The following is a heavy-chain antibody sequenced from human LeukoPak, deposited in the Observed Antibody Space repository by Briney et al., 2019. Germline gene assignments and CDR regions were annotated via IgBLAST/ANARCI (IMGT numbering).Heavy chain of an antibody. CDR1: GFAFSSYE. D-gene: IGHD3-22*01. J-gene: IGHJ4*02. V-gene: IGHV3-48*03. CDR2: IRSSGSTI. CDR3: ARGVNYYDSSGYLY. Sequence: PGGSLRLSCAASGFAFSSYEMIWVRQAPGKGLEWVSYIRSSGSTIYYADSVKGRFTISRDNSKNTLYLQMNSLRAEDTAVYYCARGVNYYDSSGYLYWGQGTLVTVSS.